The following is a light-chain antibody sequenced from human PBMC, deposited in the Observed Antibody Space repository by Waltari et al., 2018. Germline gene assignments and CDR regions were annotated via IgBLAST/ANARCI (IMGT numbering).Light chain of an antibody. CDR1: RSDVGSYSY. CDR2: EVT. Sequence: QSAPTQPASVSVSPGQSITISCTGTRSDVGSYSYVSWYRQYPGKAPELLSYEVTHRQSGVSVRFSGSRSGSTASLTISGLQTEDEADYFCSSYTPTTTLVFGTGTKVIVL. J-gene: IGLJ1*01. CDR3: SSYTPTTTLV. V-gene: IGLV2-14*01.